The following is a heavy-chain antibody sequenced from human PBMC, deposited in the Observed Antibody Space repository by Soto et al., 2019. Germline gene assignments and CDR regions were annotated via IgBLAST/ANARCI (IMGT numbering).Heavy chain of an antibody. CDR1: GGSISSGGYY. CDR2: IYYSGST. D-gene: IGHD5-12*01. CDR3: ARGKYLGGYDSINWFDP. Sequence: SETLSLTCTVSGGSISSGGYYWSWIRQHPGKGLEWIGYIYYSGSTYYNPSLKSRVTISVDTSKNQFSLKLSSVTAADTAVYYCARGKYLGGYDSINWFDPWGQGTLVTVSS. V-gene: IGHV4-31*03. J-gene: IGHJ5*02.